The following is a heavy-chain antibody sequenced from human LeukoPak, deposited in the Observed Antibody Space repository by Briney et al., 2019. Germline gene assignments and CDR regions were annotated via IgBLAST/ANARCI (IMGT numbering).Heavy chain of an antibody. D-gene: IGHD3-3*01. CDR2: IYDGSNT. CDR3: AENGGFTIFGVVSQVDY. Sequence: PGGSLRLSCAASGFIVSSNYMSWVRQAPGKGLDWVSIIYDGSNTYYADSVKGRFTISRDRSKNTLYLQMNSLRAEDTAVYYCAENGGFTIFGVVSQVDYWGQGTLVTVSS. CDR1: GFIVSSNY. J-gene: IGHJ4*02. V-gene: IGHV3-53*01.